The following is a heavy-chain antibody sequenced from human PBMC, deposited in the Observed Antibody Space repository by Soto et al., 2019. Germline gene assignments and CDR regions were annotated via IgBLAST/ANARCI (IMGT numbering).Heavy chain of an antibody. CDR3: APSIAVAGTDQPFDP. Sequence: ASVKVSCKASGFTFTSSAVQWVRQARGQRREWIGWIVVGSGNTNYAQKFQERVTITRDMSTSTAYMELGSLRSEDTAVYYCAPSIAVAGTDQPFDPWGQGTLVTVSS. D-gene: IGHD6-19*01. CDR2: IVVGSGNT. V-gene: IGHV1-58*01. J-gene: IGHJ5*02. CDR1: GFTFTSSA.